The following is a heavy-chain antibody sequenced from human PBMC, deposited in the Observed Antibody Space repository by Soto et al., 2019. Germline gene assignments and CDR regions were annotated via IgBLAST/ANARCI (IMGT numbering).Heavy chain of an antibody. V-gene: IGHV4-34*01. CDR1: GESFSCYVGPFIGYY. J-gene: IGHJ4*02. CDR3: ARGQRRGGSSGWSL. D-gene: IGHD6-19*01. Sequence: PSETLSLTCAVHGESFSCYVGPFIGYYRSWIRQTPGKGLEWIGEINHRGGTNYKPSLKSRVTISADTSKNQFSLNLNSVTAADTAVYYCARGQRRGGSSGWSLWGQGTLVTVSS. CDR2: INHRGGT.